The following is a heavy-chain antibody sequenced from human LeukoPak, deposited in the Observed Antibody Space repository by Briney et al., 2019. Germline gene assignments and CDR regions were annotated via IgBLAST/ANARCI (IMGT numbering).Heavy chain of an antibody. Sequence: SETLFLTCTVSGGSISSHYWSWIRQPPGKGLEWIGYIYYSGSTNYNPSLKSRVTISVDTSKNQFSLKLSSVTAADTAVYYCARAWNYYYYMDVWGKGTTVTVSS. J-gene: IGHJ6*03. CDR3: ARAWNYYYYMDV. V-gene: IGHV4-59*11. CDR2: IYYSGST. CDR1: GGSISSHY. D-gene: IGHD1-1*01.